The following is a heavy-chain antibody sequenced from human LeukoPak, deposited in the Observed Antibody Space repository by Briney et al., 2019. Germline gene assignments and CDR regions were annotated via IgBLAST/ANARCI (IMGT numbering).Heavy chain of an antibody. CDR3: ARELPSIGKAFDI. CDR1: GFTFSSYW. Sequence: PGGSLRLSCAASGFTFSSYWMSWVRQAPGKGLEWVANIKQDGSEKYYVDSVKGRFTISRDNAKNSLYLQMNSLRAEDTAVYYCARELPSIGKAFDIWGQGTMVTVSS. V-gene: IGHV3-7*01. D-gene: IGHD6-6*01. J-gene: IGHJ3*02. CDR2: IKQDGSEK.